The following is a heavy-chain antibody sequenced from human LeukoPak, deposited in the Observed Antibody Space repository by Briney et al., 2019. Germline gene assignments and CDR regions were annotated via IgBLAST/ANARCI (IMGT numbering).Heavy chain of an antibody. D-gene: IGHD3-22*01. CDR1: GGTFSSYA. J-gene: IGHJ4*02. Sequence: SVKVSCKASGGTFSSYAISWVRQAPGQGLEWMGRIIPILGIANYAQKFQGRVTITADKSTSTAYMELSSLRSEDTAVYFCAKGPPYDSSGYYSAFDYWGQGTLVTVSS. CDR2: IIPILGIA. V-gene: IGHV1-69*04. CDR3: AKGPPYDSSGYYSAFDY.